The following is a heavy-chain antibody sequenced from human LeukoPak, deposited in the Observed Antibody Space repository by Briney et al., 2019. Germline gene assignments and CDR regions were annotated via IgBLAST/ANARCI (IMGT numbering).Heavy chain of an antibody. V-gene: IGHV3-30*02. J-gene: IGHJ6*02. CDR1: GFTFSSYG. Sequence: QSGGSLRLSCAASGFTFSSYGMHWVRQAPGKGLEWVAFIRYDGSNKYYADSVKGRFTISRDNSKNTLYLQMNSLRAEDTAVYYCARVPASSYYYYGMDVWGQGTTVTVSS. CDR3: ARVPASSYYYYGMDV. CDR2: IRYDGSNK.